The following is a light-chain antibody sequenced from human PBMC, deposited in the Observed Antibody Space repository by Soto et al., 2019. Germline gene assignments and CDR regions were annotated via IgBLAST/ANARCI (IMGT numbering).Light chain of an antibody. CDR1: QSVNAY. J-gene: IGKJ1*01. CDR3: QQYGTSPWT. CDR2: GAS. V-gene: IGKV3-20*01. Sequence: EIVLTQSPVTLSLSPGERATLSCRASQSVNAYLAWYQQKPGQTPRLLIYGASSRATGIPDRFSGSGSGTDFTLTISRLEPEDFAMYYCQQYGTSPWTFGQGTKVDIK.